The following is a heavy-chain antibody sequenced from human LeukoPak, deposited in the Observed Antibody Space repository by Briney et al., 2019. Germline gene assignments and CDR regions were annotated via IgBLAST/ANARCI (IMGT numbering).Heavy chain of an antibody. Sequence: GGSLRLSCAASGFTFSRHGMHWVRQAPGKGLEWVAFIRYDGSEKYYADSVKGRFTISRDNSENTLYLQMNSLRAEDTAVYYCLGYCSGGSCVYWGQGTLVTVSS. CDR1: GFTFSRHG. D-gene: IGHD2-15*01. J-gene: IGHJ4*02. CDR3: LGYCSGGSCVY. CDR2: IRYDGSEK. V-gene: IGHV3-30*02.